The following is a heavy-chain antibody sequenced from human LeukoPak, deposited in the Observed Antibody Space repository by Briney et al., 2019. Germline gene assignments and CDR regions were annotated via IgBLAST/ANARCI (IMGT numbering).Heavy chain of an antibody. D-gene: IGHD5-12*01. CDR2: ISAYSGKT. J-gene: IGHJ4*02. CDR3: VRLTAYSGYVLMGFEY. Sequence: ASVKDSCKASGYTFSNYGITWVRQPPAQGLEWMGWISAYSGKTNSAQKLQGRVTFTTDTSTSTAHMALRSLRFDDTAVYYCVRLTAYSGYVLMGFEYWGQGTLVTVSS. V-gene: IGHV1-18*01. CDR1: GYTFSNYG.